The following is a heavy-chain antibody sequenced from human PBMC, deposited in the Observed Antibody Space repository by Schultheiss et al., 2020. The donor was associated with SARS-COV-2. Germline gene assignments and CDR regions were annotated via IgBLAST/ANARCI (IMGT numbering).Heavy chain of an antibody. CDR2: IYYSGST. D-gene: IGHD2-15*01. CDR3: ARDSYCSGGSCFDWFFDL. Sequence: SETLSLTCTVSGGSISSGGYYWSWIRQPPGKGLEWIGYIYYSGSTYYNPSLKSRVTISVDTSKNQFSLKLSSVTAADTAVYYCARDSYCSGGSCFDWFFDLWGRGTLVTVSS. CDR1: GGSISSGGYY. V-gene: IGHV4-31*03. J-gene: IGHJ2*01.